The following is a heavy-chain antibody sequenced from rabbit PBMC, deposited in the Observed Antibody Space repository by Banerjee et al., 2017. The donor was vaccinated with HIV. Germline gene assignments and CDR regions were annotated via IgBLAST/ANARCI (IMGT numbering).Heavy chain of an antibody. J-gene: IGHJ4*01. D-gene: IGHD2-1*01. Sequence: QEQLVESRGGLVTPGGSLKLSCKASGFTISNNYWMNWVRQAPGKGLEWIGCGYPDAIGSTAYASWAKGRFTISKTSSTTVTLQMTSLTVADTATYFCARGSAAMTMLITGYYLGLWGPGTLVTVS. CDR1: GFTISNNYW. V-gene: IGHV1S45*01. CDR3: ARGSAAMTMLITGYYLGL. CDR2: GYPDAIGST.